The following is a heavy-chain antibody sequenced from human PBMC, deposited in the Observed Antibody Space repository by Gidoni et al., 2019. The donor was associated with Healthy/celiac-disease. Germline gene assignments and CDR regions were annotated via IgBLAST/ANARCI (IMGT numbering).Heavy chain of an antibody. CDR2: ISYDGSNK. V-gene: IGHV3-30*03. Sequence: QVQLVESGGGVVQPGRSLRLSCAASGFTFSSYGMHWVRQAPGKGLGWGAVISYDGSNKYYADSVKGRFTISRDNSKNTLYLQMNSLRAEDTAVYYCGCAYPDFDYWGQGTLVTVSS. CDR3: GCAYPDFDY. J-gene: IGHJ4*02. CDR1: GFTFSSYG.